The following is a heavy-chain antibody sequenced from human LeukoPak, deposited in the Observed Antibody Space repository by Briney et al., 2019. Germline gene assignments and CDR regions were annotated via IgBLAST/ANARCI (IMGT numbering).Heavy chain of an antibody. CDR1: GFTFSSYE. CDR3: ASHHYGDFSFDY. D-gene: IGHD4-17*01. V-gene: IGHV3-48*03. Sequence: QPGGSLRLSCAPSGFTFSSYEMNWVRHAPGEGLGWVSYISSSGSTIYHADSVKGRFTIARDNAKNSLYLQMNSLRAEDTAVYYCASHHYGDFSFDYWGQGTLVTVSS. CDR2: ISSSGSTI. J-gene: IGHJ4*02.